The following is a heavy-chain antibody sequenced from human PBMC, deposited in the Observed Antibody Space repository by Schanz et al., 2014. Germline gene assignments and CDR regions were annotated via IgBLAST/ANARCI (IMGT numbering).Heavy chain of an antibody. J-gene: IGHJ3*02. V-gene: IGHV4-39*07. CDR1: GGSISSSNYY. CDR2: IYYRGST. CDR3: ARERDALDI. Sequence: QLQLQESGPGLVKPSETLSLTCTVSGGSISSSNYYWGWIRQPPGKGLEWIGYIYYRGSTYYNPSLKSRVTISTDMSRNQFSLRLKSVTAADTALYYCARERDALDIWGQGTMVIVSS.